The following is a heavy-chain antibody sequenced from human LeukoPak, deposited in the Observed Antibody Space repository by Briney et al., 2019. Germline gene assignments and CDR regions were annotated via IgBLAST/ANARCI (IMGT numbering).Heavy chain of an antibody. D-gene: IGHD3-3*01. CDR1: GGTFSSYA. J-gene: IGHJ5*02. V-gene: IGHV1-69*04. Sequence: SVKVSCRASGGTFSSYAISWVRQARGQGLEWMGRIIPILGIANYAQKFQGRVTITADKSTSTAYMELSSLRSEDTAVYYCAGSITIFGGSGPGWFDPWGQGTLVTVSS. CDR3: AGSITIFGGSGPGWFDP. CDR2: IIPILGIA.